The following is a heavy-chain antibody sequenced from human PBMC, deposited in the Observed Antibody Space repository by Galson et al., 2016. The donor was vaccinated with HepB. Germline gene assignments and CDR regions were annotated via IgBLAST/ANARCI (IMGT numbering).Heavy chain of an antibody. Sequence: SLRLSCAASGFTFSAYTMNWVRQAPGKGLEWVSSLTSSSDYIYYADSVKGRFTISRDNAKNSLFLQMNSLRVEDTAVYYCARGGYSGYQIDSWGQGTLLTVSS. CDR3: ARGGYSGYQIDS. V-gene: IGHV3-21*01. J-gene: IGHJ4*02. D-gene: IGHD5-12*01. CDR2: LTSSSDYI. CDR1: GFTFSAYT.